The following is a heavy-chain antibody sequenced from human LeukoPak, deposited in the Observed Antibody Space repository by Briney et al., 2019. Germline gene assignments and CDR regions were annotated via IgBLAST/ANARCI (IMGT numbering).Heavy chain of an antibody. CDR3: ARSITMVRGVIIPDAFDI. CDR2: ISGSGANS. CDR1: GFAFSNYA. V-gene: IGHV3-23*01. D-gene: IGHD3-10*01. J-gene: IGHJ3*02. Sequence: GGSLRLSCAASGFAFSNYAMSWVRQAPGKGLEWVSGISGSGANSYYADSVKGRFTISRDNSKNTLYLQMNSLRADDTAVYYCARSITMVRGVIIPDAFDIWGQGTMVTVSS.